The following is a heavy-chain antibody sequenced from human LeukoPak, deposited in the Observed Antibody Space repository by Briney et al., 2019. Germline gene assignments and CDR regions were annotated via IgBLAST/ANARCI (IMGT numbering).Heavy chain of an antibody. J-gene: IGHJ4*02. D-gene: IGHD1-1*01. CDR2: SIPIHSIA. CDR1: GGTFSSYT. V-gene: IGHV1-69*02. Sequence: TSVKPSCTAAGGTFSSYTISWGRQAPGQGPEWMGRSIPIHSIANNAKKFHGRVTITADKSTITRYMELSSLRSEDRAVYCFARDARRWKEKYYIDYWGQGALVTVSS. CDR3: ARDARRWKEKYYIDY.